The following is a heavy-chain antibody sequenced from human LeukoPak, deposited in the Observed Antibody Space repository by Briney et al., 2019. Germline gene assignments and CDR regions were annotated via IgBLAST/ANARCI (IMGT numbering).Heavy chain of an antibody. Sequence: ASVKVSCKASGYTFTGYYMHWVRQAPGQGLEWMGWINPNSGGTNYAQKFQGRVTMTRDTSISTAYMELSSLRSDDTAVYYCARDLYDSSGYYSARLYYFDYWGQGTLVTVSS. D-gene: IGHD3-22*01. CDR2: INPNSGGT. CDR3: ARDLYDSSGYYSARLYYFDY. V-gene: IGHV1-2*02. CDR1: GYTFTGYY. J-gene: IGHJ4*02.